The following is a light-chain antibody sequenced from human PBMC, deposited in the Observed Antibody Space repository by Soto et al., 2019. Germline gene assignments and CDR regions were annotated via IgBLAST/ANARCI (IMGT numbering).Light chain of an antibody. CDR2: DAS. CDR1: QSISSW. CDR3: QQFDDYPFT. Sequence: DIQMTQSPSTLSASVGDRVTITCRASQSISSWSAWYQQTPGRAAKLLIYDASTLESGVPSRFSGSRSGTEFTLTVSSLQPEDFATYDCQQFDDYPFTFGPGTKVDIK. J-gene: IGKJ3*01. V-gene: IGKV1-5*01.